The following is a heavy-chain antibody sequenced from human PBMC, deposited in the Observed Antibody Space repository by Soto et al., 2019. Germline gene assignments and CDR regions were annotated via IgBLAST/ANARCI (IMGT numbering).Heavy chain of an antibody. V-gene: IGHV3-23*01. D-gene: IGHD2-2*03. CDR3: AKVRVGIEN. CDR2: ISGHGGTT. CDR1: AFTFSTYA. J-gene: IGHJ4*02. Sequence: EVQLLESGGGLVQPGGSLRLSCAASAFTFSTYAMSWVRQAPGKGLEWVSTISGHGGTTYYADSVKGRFTISRDNSKNTLHLQMNSLRAEDTAVYYCAKVRVGIENWGQGTVVTVSS.